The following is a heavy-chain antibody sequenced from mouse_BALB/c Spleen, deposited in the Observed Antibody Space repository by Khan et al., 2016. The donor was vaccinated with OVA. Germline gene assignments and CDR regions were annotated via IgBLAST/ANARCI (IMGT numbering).Heavy chain of an antibody. J-gene: IGHJ3*01. CDR2: ISPNSDGS. Sequence: VQLQQSGPELVKPGASVKMSCKASGYTFTSYVMHWVKQKPRQGLEWIGYISPNSDGSKYNEKFRGKATLTSDKSSSTAYMELSSLTSEGSAVYYCLRSLFYYGSAYEGFAYWGQGTLVTVSA. V-gene: IGHV1S136*01. CDR1: GYTFTSYV. CDR3: LRSLFYYGSAYEGFAY. D-gene: IGHD1-1*01.